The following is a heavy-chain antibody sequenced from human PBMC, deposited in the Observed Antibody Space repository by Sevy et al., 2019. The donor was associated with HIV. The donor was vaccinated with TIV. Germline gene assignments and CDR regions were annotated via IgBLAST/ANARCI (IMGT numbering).Heavy chain of an antibody. D-gene: IGHD5-18*01. CDR3: ARQWTAMGTPYYFDY. Sequence: SETLSLTCTVSGGSISSSSYYWGWIRQPPGKGLEWIGSIYYSGSTYYNPSLKSRVTISVNTSKNQFFLKLSPVTAADTAVYYCARQWTAMGTPYYFDYWGQGTLVTVSS. J-gene: IGHJ4*02. CDR2: IYYSGST. V-gene: IGHV4-39*01. CDR1: GGSISSSSYY.